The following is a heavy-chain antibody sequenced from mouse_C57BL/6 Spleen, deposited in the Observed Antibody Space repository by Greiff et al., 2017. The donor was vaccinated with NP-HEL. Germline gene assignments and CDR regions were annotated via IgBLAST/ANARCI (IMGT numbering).Heavy chain of an antibody. CDR1: GYTFTSYG. Sequence: VKVVESGAELARPGASVKLSCKASGYTFTSYGISWVKQRTGQGLEWIGEIYPRSGNTYYNEKFKGKATLTADKSSSTAYMELRSLTSEDSAVYFCARNYYYGSSYDWYFDVWGTGTTVTVSS. CDR2: IYPRSGNT. CDR3: ARNYYYGSSYDWYFDV. J-gene: IGHJ1*03. V-gene: IGHV1-81*01. D-gene: IGHD1-1*01.